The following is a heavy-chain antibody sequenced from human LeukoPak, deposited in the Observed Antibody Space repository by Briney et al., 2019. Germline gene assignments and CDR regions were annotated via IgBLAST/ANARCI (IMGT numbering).Heavy chain of an antibody. CDR1: GGSISSYY. V-gene: IGHV4-59*12. Sequence: SETLSLTCTVSGGSISSYYWSWIRQPPGKGLEWIGYIYHSGSTYYNPSLKSRVTISVDRSKNQFSLKLSSVTAADTAVYYCASSRNTVLRFLERSHPYLDYWGQGTLVTVSS. CDR2: IYHSGST. CDR3: ASSRNTVLRFLERSHPYLDY. D-gene: IGHD3-3*01. J-gene: IGHJ4*02.